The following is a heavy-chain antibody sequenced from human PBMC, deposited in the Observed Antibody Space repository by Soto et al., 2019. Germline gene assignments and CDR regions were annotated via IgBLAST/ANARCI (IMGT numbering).Heavy chain of an antibody. D-gene: IGHD5-18*01. CDR2: IYPSGMP. CDR1: GGSISNAAYS. CDR3: ARERGGYGLFDP. Sequence: SETLSLTCTVSGGSISNAAYSWSWIRQPPGKGLEWIGYIYPSGMPFYNPSLRSRVTISIDRSNDQFSLNLKSVTAADTAAYYCARERGGYGLFDPWGQGTLVTVSS. V-gene: IGHV4-30-2*01. J-gene: IGHJ5*02.